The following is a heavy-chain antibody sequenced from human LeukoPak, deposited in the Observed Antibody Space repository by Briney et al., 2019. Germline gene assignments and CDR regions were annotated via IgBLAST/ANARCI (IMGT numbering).Heavy chain of an antibody. CDR3: ARAPFIQSDFGGTFDY. CDR1: GGSFSGYY. CDR2: IYYSGST. V-gene: IGHV4-31*11. D-gene: IGHD4-23*01. Sequence: SETLPLTCAVYGGSFSGYYWSWIRQHPGKGLEWIGYIYYSGSTYYNPSLKSRVTISVDTSKNQFSLKLSSVTAADTAVYYCARAPFIQSDFGGTFDYWGQGTLVTVSS. J-gene: IGHJ4*02.